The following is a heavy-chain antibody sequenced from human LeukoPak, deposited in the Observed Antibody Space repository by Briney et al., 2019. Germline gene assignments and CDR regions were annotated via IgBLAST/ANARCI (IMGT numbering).Heavy chain of an antibody. Sequence: PSXTLSLTCTVSGGSISSYYWSWIRQPAGKGLEWIGRIYTSGSTNYNPSLKRRVTISVDTSKNQFSLKLSSVTAADTAVYYCAREPVEMATHFDYWGQGTLVTVSS. CDR3: AREPVEMATHFDY. J-gene: IGHJ4*02. V-gene: IGHV4-4*07. CDR2: IYTSGST. D-gene: IGHD5-24*01. CDR1: GGSISSYY.